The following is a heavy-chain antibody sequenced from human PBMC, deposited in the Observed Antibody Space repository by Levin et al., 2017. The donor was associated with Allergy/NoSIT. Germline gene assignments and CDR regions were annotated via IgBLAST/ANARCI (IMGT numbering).Heavy chain of an antibody. CDR1: GFTVSSNY. CDR3: ARDTVATTDSNLYYYYYGMDV. D-gene: IGHD5-12*01. V-gene: IGHV3-53*01. J-gene: IGHJ6*02. Sequence: LSLTCAASGFTVSSNYMSWVRQAPGKGLEWVSVIYSGGSTYYADSVKGRFTISRDNSKNTLYLQMNSLRAEDTAVYYCARDTVATTDSNLYYYYYGMDVWGQGTTVTVSS. CDR2: IYSGGST.